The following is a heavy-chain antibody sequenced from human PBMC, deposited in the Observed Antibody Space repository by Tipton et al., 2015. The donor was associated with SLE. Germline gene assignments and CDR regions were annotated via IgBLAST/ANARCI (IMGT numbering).Heavy chain of an antibody. D-gene: IGHD2-15*01. CDR3: ARGMASGNIRDAFDI. Sequence: SLRLSCAASAFTFSNYWMHWVRQAPGKGLVWVSRITSDGSNTNYADSVKGRFTISRDNAKNTLYLQMNSLTAEDTAVYYCARGMASGNIRDAFDIWGQGTMVTVSS. CDR2: ITSDGSNT. CDR1: AFTFSNYW. V-gene: IGHV3-74*01. J-gene: IGHJ3*02.